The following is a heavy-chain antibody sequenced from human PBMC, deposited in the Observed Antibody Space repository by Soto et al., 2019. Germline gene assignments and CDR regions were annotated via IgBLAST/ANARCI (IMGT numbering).Heavy chain of an antibody. CDR2: VRGSGAGT. J-gene: IGHJ4*02. Sequence: EVQLLESGGGLVQPGGSLRLSCAASGFTFSSYGMSWVRQAPGKGLEWVSGVRGSGAGTYYADSVKGRFTISRDNSKNTVYLHMNSLRAEDTAVYHCAKELVGSGSYPSNVEYYFDYWGQGTRVTVSS. V-gene: IGHV3-23*01. D-gene: IGHD1-26*01. CDR3: AKELVGSGSYPSNVEYYFDY. CDR1: GFTFSSYG.